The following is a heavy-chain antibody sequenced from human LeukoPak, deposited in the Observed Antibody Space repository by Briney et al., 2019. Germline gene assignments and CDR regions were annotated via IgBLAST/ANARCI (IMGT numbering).Heavy chain of an antibody. V-gene: IGHV1-69*05. J-gene: IGHJ3*02. Sequence: GASVKVSCKASGGTFSSYAINWVRQAPGQGLEWMGRIIPIFGTANYAQKFQGRVTITTDESTSTAYMELSSLRPEDTAVYYCATATDHSSGWLDAFDIWGQGTMVTVSS. CDR3: ATATDHSSGWLDAFDI. CDR1: GGTFSSYA. CDR2: IIPIFGTA. D-gene: IGHD6-19*01.